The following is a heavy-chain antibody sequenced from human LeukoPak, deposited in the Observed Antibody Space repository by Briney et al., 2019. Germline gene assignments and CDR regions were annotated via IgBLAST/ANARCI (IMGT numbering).Heavy chain of an antibody. Sequence: SETLSLTCAVSGDSISSSNWWSWVRQPPGKGLEWIGEIYHSGSTNYNPSLKSRVTISVDESKNQFSLKLSSVTAADTAVYFCARKSYDSGSYFYWGQGTLVTVSS. D-gene: IGHD3-10*01. V-gene: IGHV4-4*02. CDR1: GDSISSSNW. CDR3: ARKSYDSGSYFY. CDR2: IYHSGST. J-gene: IGHJ4*02.